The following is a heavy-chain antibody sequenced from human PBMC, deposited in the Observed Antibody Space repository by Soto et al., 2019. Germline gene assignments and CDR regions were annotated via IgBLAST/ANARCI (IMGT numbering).Heavy chain of an antibody. D-gene: IGHD6-6*01. V-gene: IGHV3-11*01. J-gene: IGHJ4*02. CDR3: ARDISSLQD. CDR2: ITTSGAAI. Sequence: GGSLRLSCAASGFTFSDYYMSWIRQAPGKGLEWVSYITTSGAAIYYADSVKGRFTISGDNAKNSLYLQMNSLRAEDTAVYYCARDISSLQDWGQGTLVTVSS. CDR1: GFTFSDYY.